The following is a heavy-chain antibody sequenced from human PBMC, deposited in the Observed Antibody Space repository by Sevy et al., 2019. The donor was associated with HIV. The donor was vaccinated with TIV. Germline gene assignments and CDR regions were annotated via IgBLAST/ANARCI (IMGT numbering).Heavy chain of an antibody. J-gene: IGHJ6*03. CDR1: GGTFSSYA. V-gene: IGHV1-69*13. D-gene: IGHD3-3*01. CDR3: ATEDTIFGVVTPVYYYYMDV. Sequence: ASVKVSCKASGGTFSSYAISWVRQAPGQGLEWMGGIIPIFGTANYAQKFQGRVTITADESTSTAYMELSSLRSEDTAVYYCATEDTIFGVVTPVYYYYMDVWGKGTTVTVSS. CDR2: IIPIFGTA.